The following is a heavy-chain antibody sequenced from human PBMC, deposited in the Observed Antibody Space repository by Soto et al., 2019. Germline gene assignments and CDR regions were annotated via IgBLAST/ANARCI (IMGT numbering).Heavy chain of an antibody. CDR3: ATSNDYNWNYGPFEY. D-gene: IGHD1-7*01. CDR1: GYTLTELS. Sequence: ASVKVSCKVSGYTLTELSMHWVRQAPGKGLEWMGGFDPEDGETIYAQKFQGRVTMTEDTSTDTAYMELSSLRSEDTAVYYCATSNDYNWNYGPFEYWGQGTLVTVSS. V-gene: IGHV1-24*01. CDR2: FDPEDGET. J-gene: IGHJ4*02.